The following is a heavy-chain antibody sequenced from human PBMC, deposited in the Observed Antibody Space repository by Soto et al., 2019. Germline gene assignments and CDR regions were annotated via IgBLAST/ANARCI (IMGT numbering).Heavy chain of an antibody. CDR1: GFTFSDHY. CDR2: SRNKANSYNP. D-gene: IGHD4-17*01. J-gene: IGHJ3*02. CDR3: AKSKSRGLHVFDI. V-gene: IGHV3-72*01. Sequence: EVQLVESGGGLVQSGGSLRLSCAASGFTFSDHYMDWVRQAPGKGLEWVGRSRNKANSYNPEYAASGKGRFIISRDDSKNSVYVQKNSLKTEDTAIYYCAKSKSRGLHVFDIWGQGTMVTVSA.